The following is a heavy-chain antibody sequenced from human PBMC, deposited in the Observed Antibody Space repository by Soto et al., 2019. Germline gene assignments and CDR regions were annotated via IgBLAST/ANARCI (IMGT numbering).Heavy chain of an antibody. J-gene: IGHJ4*02. CDR2: ISGSGGST. D-gene: IGHD3-22*01. CDR1: GFTFSSYA. CDR3: AKHEAAKLELSSGSNFDY. Sequence: HPGGSLRLSCAASGFTFSSYAMSWVRQAPGKGLEWVSAISGSGGSTYYADSVKGRFTISRDNSKNTLYLQMNSLRAEDTAVYYCAKHEAAKLELSSGSNFDYWGQGTLVTVSS. V-gene: IGHV3-23*01.